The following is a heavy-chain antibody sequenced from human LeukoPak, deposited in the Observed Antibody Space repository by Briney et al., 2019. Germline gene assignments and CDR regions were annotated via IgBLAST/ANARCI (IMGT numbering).Heavy chain of an antibody. D-gene: IGHD6-19*01. CDR1: GFTFRTYA. Sequence: GGSLRLSCAASGFTFRTYAMSWVRQAPGKGLEWVSSISSSGGTTYYADSVKGRFTISTDNSKNTLYLQKNSLRAEDTALYFCEGHSSGWTDYWGQETLVPVSS. CDR3: EGHSSGWTDY. CDR2: ISSSGGTT. V-gene: IGHV3-23*01. J-gene: IGHJ4*02.